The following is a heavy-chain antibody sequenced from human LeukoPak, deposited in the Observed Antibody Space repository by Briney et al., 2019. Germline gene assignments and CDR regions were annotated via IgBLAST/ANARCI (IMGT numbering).Heavy chain of an antibody. Sequence: SETLSLTCTVSGGSISSGRYYWSWIRQPAGKGLEWIGHIYTSGSTNYNPSLKSRVTISMDTSKNQFSLKLSSVTAADTAVYYCARDPVRGRWFDPWGQGTLVTVSS. CDR2: IYTSGST. V-gene: IGHV4-61*09. CDR3: ARDPVRGRWFDP. CDR1: GGSISSGRYY. J-gene: IGHJ5*02. D-gene: IGHD3-10*01.